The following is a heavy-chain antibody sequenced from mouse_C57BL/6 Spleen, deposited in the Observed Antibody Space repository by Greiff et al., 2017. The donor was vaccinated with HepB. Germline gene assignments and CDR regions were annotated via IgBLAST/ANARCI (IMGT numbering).Heavy chain of an antibody. CDR1: GFTFSSYA. D-gene: IGHD2-4*01. Sequence: EVKVVESGEGLVKPGGSLKLSCAASGFTFSSYAMSWVRQTPEKRLEWVAYISSGGDYIYYADTVKGRFTISRDNARNTLYLQMSSLKSEDTAMYYCTREGYDYDGAWFAYWGQGTLVTVSA. CDR2: ISSGGDYI. CDR3: TREGYDYDGAWFAY. J-gene: IGHJ3*01. V-gene: IGHV5-9-1*02.